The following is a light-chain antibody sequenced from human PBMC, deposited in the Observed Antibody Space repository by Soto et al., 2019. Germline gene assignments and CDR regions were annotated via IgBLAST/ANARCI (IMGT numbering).Light chain of an antibody. CDR1: SGDVGGYNF. V-gene: IGLV2-14*03. CDR2: AVS. CDR3: FSYTSSYTWV. Sequence: QSALTQPASVSGSPGQSITISCTGTSGDVGGYNFVSWYQQHPGRAPKLMIYAVSNRPSGVSNRFSASKSGNTASLTISGLQADDEADYYCFSYTSSYTWVFGGGTKVTVL. J-gene: IGLJ3*02.